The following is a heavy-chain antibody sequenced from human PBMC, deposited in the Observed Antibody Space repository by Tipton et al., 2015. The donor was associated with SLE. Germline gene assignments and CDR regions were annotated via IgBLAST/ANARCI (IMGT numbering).Heavy chain of an antibody. J-gene: IGHJ6*03. Sequence: TLSLTCAVYGGSFSGYYWSWIRQSPGKGLEWIGDINHSGSTNYNPSLKSRVTISVDTSKNHFSLRLSSVTAADTAVYYCARVPGLERSYYYSYYMDVWGKGTTVTVSS. CDR3: ARVPGLERSYYYSYYMDV. V-gene: IGHV4-34*01. CDR2: INHSGST. D-gene: IGHD1-1*01. CDR1: GGSFSGYY.